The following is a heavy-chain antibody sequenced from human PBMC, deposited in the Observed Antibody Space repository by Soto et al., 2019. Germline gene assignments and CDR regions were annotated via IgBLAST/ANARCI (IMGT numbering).Heavy chain of an antibody. D-gene: IGHD3-10*01. CDR1: GFTFSSYA. CDR3: GKGSGGGVGMNVFEI. CDR2: ISGSGGST. V-gene: IGHV3-23*01. Sequence: GGSLRLSCAASGFTFSSYAMSWVRQAPGKGLEWVSAISGSGGSTYYADSVKGRFTISRDNSQNTLYLQMNSLIAEDTAVDDCGKGSGGGVGMNVFEIGGQGTMGTVS. J-gene: IGHJ3*02.